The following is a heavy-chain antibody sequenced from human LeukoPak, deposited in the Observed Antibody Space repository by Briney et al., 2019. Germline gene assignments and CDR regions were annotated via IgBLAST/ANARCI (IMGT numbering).Heavy chain of an antibody. CDR1: GFTFSSYG. CDR2: IWYDGSNK. V-gene: IGHV3-33*06. D-gene: IGHD4-17*01. CDR3: AKERDGDYVRYTHY. J-gene: IGHJ4*02. Sequence: AGGSLRLSCAASGFTFSSYGMHWVRQAPGKGLEWVAVIWYDGSNKYYADSVKGRFTISRDNSKNTLFLQLSSLRADDTAVYHCAKERDGDYVRYTHYWGQGTLVTVSS.